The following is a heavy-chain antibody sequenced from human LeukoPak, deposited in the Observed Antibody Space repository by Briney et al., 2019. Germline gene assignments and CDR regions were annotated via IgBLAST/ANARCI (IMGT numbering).Heavy chain of an antibody. V-gene: IGHV4-39*01. CDR1: GGSISSSSYY. CDR3: ARGDPLRYCSSTSCLTASHPFDP. CDR2: IYYSGST. Sequence: PSETLSLTCTVSGGSISSSSYYWGWLRQPPGKGLEWIGSIYYSGSTYYNPSLKSRVTISVDTSKNQFSLKLSSVTAADTAVYYCARGDPLRYCSSTSCLTASHPFDPWGQGTLVTVSS. D-gene: IGHD2-2*01. J-gene: IGHJ5*02.